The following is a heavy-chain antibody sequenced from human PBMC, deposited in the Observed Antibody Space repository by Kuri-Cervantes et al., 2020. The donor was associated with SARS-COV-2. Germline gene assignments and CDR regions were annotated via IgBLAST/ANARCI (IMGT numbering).Heavy chain of an antibody. CDR1: GYTFIGYY. CDR2: INPKSGAS. Sequence: ASVKVSCKASGYTFIGYYMHWVRQAPGQGLEWMGWINPKSGASSYAQKFQGRVTMTRATSINTVYMELSTLRSEDTAVYYCAGRLRFSHSDAFDIWGQGTMVTVSS. D-gene: IGHD3-3*01. CDR3: AGRLRFSHSDAFDI. V-gene: IGHV1-2*02. J-gene: IGHJ3*02.